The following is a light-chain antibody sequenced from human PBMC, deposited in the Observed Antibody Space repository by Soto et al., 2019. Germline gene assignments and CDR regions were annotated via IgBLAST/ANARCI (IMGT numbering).Light chain of an antibody. Sequence: EIVMTQSPATLSVSPGERATLSCRASQSVGSNLAWYQQKPGQAPRLLIYGASTRATGIPARFSGSGSGTEFTLTISSLQSEDFASYLCQQYNNLPPDRTFGQGTKVEIK. J-gene: IGKJ1*01. CDR3: QQYNNLPPDRT. V-gene: IGKV3-15*01. CDR2: GAS. CDR1: QSVGSN.